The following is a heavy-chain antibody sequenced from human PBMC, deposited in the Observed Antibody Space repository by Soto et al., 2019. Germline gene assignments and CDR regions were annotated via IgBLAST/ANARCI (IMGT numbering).Heavy chain of an antibody. V-gene: IGHV1-18*01. CDR3: GRCRTVFYALDV. CDR1: GYSFASYG. CDR2: ISAYNGRT. D-gene: IGHD2-2*01. Sequence: GSAVKVCCKACGYSFASYGIRWVRQVAGQGPEWMGWISAYNGRTNYAQSVKGRVVMTTDISTNTVYLELRSLRSDDSAIYYCGRCRTVFYALDVWG. J-gene: IGHJ6*02.